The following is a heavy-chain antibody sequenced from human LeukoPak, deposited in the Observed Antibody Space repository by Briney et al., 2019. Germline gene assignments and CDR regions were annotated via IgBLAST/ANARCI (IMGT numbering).Heavy chain of an antibody. J-gene: IGHJ4*02. V-gene: IGHV3-30*04. D-gene: IGHD3-22*01. CDR1: GFTFSSYA. CDR2: ISYDGSNK. Sequence: GGSLRLSCAASGFTFSSYAMHWVRQAPGKVLEWVAVISYDGSNKYYADSVKGRFTISRDNSKNTLYLQMNSLRAEDTAVYYCARDRQYYYDSSGTFDYWGQGTLVTVSS. CDR3: ARDRQYYYDSSGTFDY.